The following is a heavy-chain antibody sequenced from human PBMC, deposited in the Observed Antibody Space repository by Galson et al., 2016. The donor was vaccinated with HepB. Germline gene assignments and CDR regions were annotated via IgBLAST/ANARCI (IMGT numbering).Heavy chain of an antibody. CDR2: IMPIFGIA. D-gene: IGHD3-22*01. V-gene: IGHV1-69*13. CDR3: ARGGPLIGLFLHYYYYDMDV. CDR1: GGTFSSYG. Sequence: SVKVSCKASGGTFSSYGISWVRQAPGQGLEWTGGIMPIFGIANYAQKFQGRVTITADESTSTAYMELRNLRSEDTAVYYCARGGPLIGLFLHYYYYDMDVWGQGTRSPSP. J-gene: IGHJ6*02.